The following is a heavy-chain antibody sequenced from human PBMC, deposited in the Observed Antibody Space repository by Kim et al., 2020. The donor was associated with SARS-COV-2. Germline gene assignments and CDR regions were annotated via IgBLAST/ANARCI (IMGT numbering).Heavy chain of an antibody. CDR2: ISGSGGST. CDR1: GFTFSSYA. D-gene: IGHD3-10*01. V-gene: IGHV3-23*01. J-gene: IGHJ4*02. Sequence: GGSLTLSCAASGFTFSSYAMSWVRQAPGKGLEWVSAISGSGGSTYYADSVKGRFTISRDNSKNTLYLQMNSLRAEDTAVYYCAKADRITMVRGPQNPPFLWGQGTLVTVSS. CDR3: AKADRITMVRGPQNPPFL.